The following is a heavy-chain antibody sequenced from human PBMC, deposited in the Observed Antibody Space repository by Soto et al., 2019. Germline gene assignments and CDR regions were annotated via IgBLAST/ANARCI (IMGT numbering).Heavy chain of an antibody. Sequence: VASVKVSCKASGVTFNRQDMRWVRQAPGQGLEWMGGIIPMFGTPHYAEKFQDRVTITADESTGTAYLELSSLTSEDTAVYYCATSVGRDGYSFDYWGPGTLVTVSS. CDR3: ATSVGRDGYSFDY. V-gene: IGHV1-69*13. CDR1: GVTFNRQD. CDR2: IIPMFGTP. D-gene: IGHD5-12*01. J-gene: IGHJ4*02.